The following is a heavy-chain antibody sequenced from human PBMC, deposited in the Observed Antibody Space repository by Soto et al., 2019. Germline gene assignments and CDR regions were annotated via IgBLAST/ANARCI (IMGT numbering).Heavy chain of an antibody. J-gene: IGHJ4*02. D-gene: IGHD1-1*01. Sequence: EVQLVESGGGRVEPGGSLRLSCAASGFTFSTHAMVWLRQAPGKGLEWVSSISSSGSFLYYADSVEGRFTISRDDARNSIYLQMNSLRVDDTAVYYCARDGNYHEFWGQGTLVTVSS. CDR2: ISSSGSFL. CDR3: ARDGNYHEF. V-gene: IGHV3-21*01. CDR1: GFTFSTHA.